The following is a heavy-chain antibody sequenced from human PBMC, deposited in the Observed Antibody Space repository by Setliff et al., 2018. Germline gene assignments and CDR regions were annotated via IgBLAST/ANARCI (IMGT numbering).Heavy chain of an antibody. Sequence: AASVKVSCKASGYTFTSYGISWVRQAPGQGLEWMGWISAYNGNTNYAQKLQGRVTMTTDTSTSTAYMELSRLRSDDTAVYYCARPATGDYYFDYWGQGTLVTVSS. CDR1: GYTFTSYG. CDR2: ISAYNGNT. CDR3: ARPATGDYYFDY. V-gene: IGHV1-18*01. J-gene: IGHJ4*02. D-gene: IGHD7-27*01.